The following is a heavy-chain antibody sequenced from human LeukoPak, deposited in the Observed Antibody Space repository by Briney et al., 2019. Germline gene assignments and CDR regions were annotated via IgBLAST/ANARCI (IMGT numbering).Heavy chain of an antibody. Sequence: SETLSLTCIVSGGSISSSDYYWSWIRQPPGKGLEWIGYIYYSGSTNYNPSLKSRVTISVDTSKNQFSLKLSSVTAADTAVYYCARGNGVVTTLDYWGQGTLVTVSS. CDR3: ARGNGVVTTLDY. V-gene: IGHV4-61*08. CDR1: GGSISSSDYY. J-gene: IGHJ4*02. D-gene: IGHD3-3*01. CDR2: IYYSGST.